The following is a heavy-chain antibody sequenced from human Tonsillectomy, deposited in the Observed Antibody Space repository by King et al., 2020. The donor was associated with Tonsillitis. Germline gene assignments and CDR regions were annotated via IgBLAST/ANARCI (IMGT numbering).Heavy chain of an antibody. D-gene: IGHD3-16*01. CDR3: ARSVRGSFDY. CDR2: MYYSGTI. Sequence: QLQESGPGVVKPSETLSLTCTVSVGSISSSDHYWAWIRQPPGKGLEWIGYMYYSGTIFYNPSLKSRITISGGTSENRFSLKLSSVTAADTAVYFCARSVRGSFDYWGQGALVTVSS. V-gene: IGHV4-39*01. J-gene: IGHJ4*02. CDR1: VGSISSSDHY.